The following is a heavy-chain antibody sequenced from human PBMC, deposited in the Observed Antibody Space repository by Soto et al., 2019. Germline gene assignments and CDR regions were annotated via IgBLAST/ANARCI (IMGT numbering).Heavy chain of an antibody. CDR2: MNPHSGDT. J-gene: IGHJ4*02. D-gene: IGHD3-10*01. CDR1: GYSFTEYD. CDR3: ARGIWFGELFRDY. Sequence: QVQLVQSGAEVRKPGASVKVSCEASGYSFTEYDITWVRQASGHGLEWVGWMNPHSGDTGSAEKFQGRVTLTKNTSLKTAYMELNNLTSADTAVYYCARGIWFGELFRDYWGQGTLLIVSS. V-gene: IGHV1-8*01.